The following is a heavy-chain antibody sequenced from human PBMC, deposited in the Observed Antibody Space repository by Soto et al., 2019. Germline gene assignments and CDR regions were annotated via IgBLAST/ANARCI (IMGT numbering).Heavy chain of an antibody. Sequence: EVQLVESGGGLVQPGGSLRLSCAASGFTFSNYWMSWFRQAPGKGLEWVANMNQDASEIYYVGSLEGRFTISRDNARNSLYLQLNRLRVEDTAVYYCAKNRVETTRDKSPEFWGQGTLVTVSS. CDR1: GFTFSNYW. D-gene: IGHD1-7*01. CDR3: AKNRVETTRDKSPEF. V-gene: IGHV3-7*01. J-gene: IGHJ4*02. CDR2: MNQDASEI.